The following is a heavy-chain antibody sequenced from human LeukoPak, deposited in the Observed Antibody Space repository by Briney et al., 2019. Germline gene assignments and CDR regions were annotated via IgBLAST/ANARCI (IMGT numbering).Heavy chain of an antibody. Sequence: SVKVSCKASGGTFSSYAISWVRQAPGQGLEWMGGIIPIFGTANYAQKFQGRVTMTRDTSTSTVYMELSSLTSDDTAVYYCARARGRWYGGFYFDFWGPGTLVTVSS. CDR1: GGTFSSYA. CDR3: ARARGRWYGGFYFDF. J-gene: IGHJ4*02. V-gene: IGHV1-69*05. CDR2: IIPIFGTA. D-gene: IGHD6-13*01.